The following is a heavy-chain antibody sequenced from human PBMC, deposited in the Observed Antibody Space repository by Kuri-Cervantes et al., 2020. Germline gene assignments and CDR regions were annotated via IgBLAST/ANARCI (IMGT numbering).Heavy chain of an antibody. D-gene: IGHD6-6*01. V-gene: IGHV3-21*01. CDR3: ASGREKRRIAARTNYFDY. Sequence: GGSLRLSCAASGFTFSSYSMNWVRQAPGKGLEWVSSISSRSSYIYYADSVKGRFTISRDNAKNSLYLQMNSLRAEDTAVYYCASGREKRRIAARTNYFDYWGQGTLVTVSS. J-gene: IGHJ4*02. CDR2: ISSRSSYI. CDR1: GFTFSSYS.